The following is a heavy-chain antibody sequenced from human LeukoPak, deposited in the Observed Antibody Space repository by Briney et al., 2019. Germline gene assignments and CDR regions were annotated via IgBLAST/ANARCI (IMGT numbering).Heavy chain of an antibody. CDR2: INPNSGNT. V-gene: IGHV1-18*04. D-gene: IGHD6-13*01. CDR3: ARDRQQQLAFDY. Sequence: GASVKVSCKASGYTFTGHYMHWVRQAPGQGLEWMGWINPNSGNTNYAQKLQGRVTMTTDTSTSTAYMELRSLRSDDTAVYYCARDRQQQLAFDYWGQGTLVTVSS. CDR1: GYTFTGHY. J-gene: IGHJ4*02.